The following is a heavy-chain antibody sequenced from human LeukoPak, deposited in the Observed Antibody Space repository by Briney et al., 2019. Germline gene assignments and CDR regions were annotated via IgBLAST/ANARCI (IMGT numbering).Heavy chain of an antibody. D-gene: IGHD1-7*01. CDR3: ARDKTGTGIDY. CDR2: ISWDGVTT. J-gene: IGHJ4*02. V-gene: IGHV3-43*01. CDR1: GFTFDDYT. Sequence: GGSLRLSCAASGFTFDDYTMHWVRQAQGKGMEWVSLISWDGVTTYYAHSVKGRFTTSRDSSKNSLFLQMNSLRTEDTALYYCARDKTGTGIDYWGQGTLVTVSS.